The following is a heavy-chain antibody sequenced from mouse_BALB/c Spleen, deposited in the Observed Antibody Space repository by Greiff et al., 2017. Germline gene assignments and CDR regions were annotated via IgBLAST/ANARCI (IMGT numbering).Heavy chain of an antibody. CDR1: GYTFTDYN. CDR3: ARTGGYDTWLAY. D-gene: IGHD2-14*01. CDR2: IYPYNGGT. Sequence: EVQLQQSGPELVKPGASVKISCKASGYTFTDYNMHWVKQSHGKSLEWIGYIYPYNGGTGYNQKFKSKATLTVDNSSSTAYMELRSLTSEDSAVYYCARTGGYDTWLAYWGQGTLVTVSA. V-gene: IGHV1S29*02. J-gene: IGHJ3*01.